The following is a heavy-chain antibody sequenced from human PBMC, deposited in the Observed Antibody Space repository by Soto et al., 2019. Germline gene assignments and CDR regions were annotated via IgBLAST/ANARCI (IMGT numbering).Heavy chain of an antibody. J-gene: IGHJ3*01. D-gene: IGHD1-7*01. V-gene: IGHV5-51*01. CDR3: ATYDGANYNDAFDV. Sequence: PGGSLKISCKDSGYSFTSYWIGWVRQMPGKGLEWIGIIYPYDSDTRYSPSFQGRVTISADKSISTAYLHWSSLQASDTALYYCATYDGANYNDAFDVWGQGTMVTVSS. CDR2: IYPYDSDT. CDR1: GYSFTSYW.